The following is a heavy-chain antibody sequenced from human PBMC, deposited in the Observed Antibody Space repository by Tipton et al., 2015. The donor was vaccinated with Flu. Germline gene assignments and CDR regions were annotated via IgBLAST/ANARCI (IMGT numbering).Heavy chain of an antibody. J-gene: IGHJ4*02. V-gene: IGHV4-4*07. CDR2: IYSGGNT. Sequence: GLVKPSETLSLTCTVSGGSISTYYWSWIRQPAGKGLEWIGRIYSGGNTNYNPSLKSRVSMSVDTSKNQFSLKLRSATAADTAMYFCARDVFPSVPSYYFDCWGPGALVTVSS. CDR1: GGSISTYY. CDR3: ARDVFPSVPSYYFDC. D-gene: IGHD2/OR15-2a*01.